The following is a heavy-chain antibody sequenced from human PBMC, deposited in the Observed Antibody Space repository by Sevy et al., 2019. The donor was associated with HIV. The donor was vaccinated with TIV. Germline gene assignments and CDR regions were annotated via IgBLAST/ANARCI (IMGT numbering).Heavy chain of an antibody. D-gene: IGHD2-21*01. CDR3: TTGGSILQH. Sequence: GGSLRLSCAASGFTFSNVWMSWVRQAPGKGLERVGHIKSRTEGGTPDYAAHVKGRFNISRDDSKSTLYLQMNSLKTEDTAVYYCTTGGSILQHWGQGTLVTVSS. V-gene: IGHV3-15*01. CDR2: IKSRTEGGTP. CDR1: GFTFSNVW. J-gene: IGHJ4*02.